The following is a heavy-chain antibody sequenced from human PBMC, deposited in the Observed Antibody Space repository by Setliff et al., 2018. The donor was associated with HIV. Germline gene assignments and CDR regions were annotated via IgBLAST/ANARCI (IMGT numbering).Heavy chain of an antibody. D-gene: IGHD2-15*01. V-gene: IGHV4-4*07. Sequence: SETLSLTCTVSGGSISSYYWSWIRQPAGKGLEWIGRIYTSVNTNYNPSLKSRVTMSLDTSKNQFSLKLSSVTAADTAVYYCARETRDTNIAVIVAALHFSYHMDVWGKGATVTVSS. CDR3: ARETRDTNIAVIVAALHFSYHMDV. CDR1: GGSISSYY. CDR2: IYTSVNT. J-gene: IGHJ6*03.